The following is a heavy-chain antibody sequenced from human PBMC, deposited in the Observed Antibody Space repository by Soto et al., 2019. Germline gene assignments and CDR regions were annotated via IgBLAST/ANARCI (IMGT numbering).Heavy chain of an antibody. CDR1: GDSVSSNNAA. D-gene: IGHD3-10*01. CDR2: TYYRSKWYN. Sequence: SQTLSLTCVISGDSVSSNNAAWHWIRQSPSRGLEWLGRTYYRSKWYNDYAVSVKSRIDINPDTSKNQFSLQLNSVSPEDTAMYYCARESYGSGSYDGMDVWGQGTTVTVSS. J-gene: IGHJ6*02. V-gene: IGHV6-1*01. CDR3: ARESYGSGSYDGMDV.